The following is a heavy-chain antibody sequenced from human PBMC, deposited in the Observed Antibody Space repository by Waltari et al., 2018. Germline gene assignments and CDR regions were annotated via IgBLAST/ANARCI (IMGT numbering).Heavy chain of an antibody. V-gene: IGHV1-69*08. D-gene: IGHD2-15*01. Sequence: QVQLVQSGAEVKKPGSSVKVSCKASGGTFSSYAISWVRQAPGQGLEWMGRIIPIFGTANYAQKFQGRVTITADKSTSTAYMELSSLRSEDTAVYYCAREEVYCSGGSCYSLYGWFDTWGQGTLVTVSS. CDR2: IIPIFGTA. CDR3: AREEVYCSGGSCYSLYGWFDT. J-gene: IGHJ5*02. CDR1: GGTFSSYA.